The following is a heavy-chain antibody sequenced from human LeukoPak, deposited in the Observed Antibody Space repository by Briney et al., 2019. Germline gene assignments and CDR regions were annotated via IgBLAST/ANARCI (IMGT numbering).Heavy chain of an antibody. Sequence: GGTLRLSCAASGFTFSSYAMNWVRQAPGKGLEWVSGITSRSTTYYADSVKGRFTISRDNSKNMVWLQINSPTAEDTATYYCAKDGNWARFEDWGQGTLVTVSS. V-gene: IGHV3-23*01. CDR1: GFTFSSYA. D-gene: IGHD7-27*01. J-gene: IGHJ4*02. CDR3: AKDGNWARFED. CDR2: ITSRSTT.